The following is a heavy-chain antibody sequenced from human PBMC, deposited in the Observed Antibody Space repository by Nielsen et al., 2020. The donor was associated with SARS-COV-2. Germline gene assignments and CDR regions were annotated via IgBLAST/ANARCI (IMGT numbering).Heavy chain of an antibody. D-gene: IGHD3-16*02. CDR1: GGSISGSYW. V-gene: IGHV4-4*02. CDR2: MYHSGYT. J-gene: IGHJ3*01. CDR3: ARASQYYNYVWGSYRPDGFDV. Sequence: GSLRLSCVVSGGSISGSYWWSWVRQSPGEGLEWIGEMYHSGYTFYNPSLKSRVTISVDMSRNRFSLNLSSVTAADTAVYYCARASQYYNYVWGSYRPDGFDVWGQGTMVTVSS.